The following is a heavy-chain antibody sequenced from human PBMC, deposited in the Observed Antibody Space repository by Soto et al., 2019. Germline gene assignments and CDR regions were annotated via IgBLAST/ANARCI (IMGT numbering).Heavy chain of an antibody. D-gene: IGHD3-10*01. J-gene: IGHJ4*02. CDR1: GFTFSNYA. Sequence: LXLSCTASGFTFSNYAINWVRLAPGKRLEWVSSVIGSGVNVFYADSVKGRFTISRDNSKNTVYLEMNSLRADDTAEYFCAKGSAFQCKGAICYPFDHSGRGALVTVSS. V-gene: IGHV3-23*01. CDR2: VIGSGVNV. CDR3: AKGSAFQCKGAICYPFDH.